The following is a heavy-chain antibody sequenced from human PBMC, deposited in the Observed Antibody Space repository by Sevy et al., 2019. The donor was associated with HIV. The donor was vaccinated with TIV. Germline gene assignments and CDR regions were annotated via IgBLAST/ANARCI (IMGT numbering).Heavy chain of an antibody. CDR1: GFSFSDSY. V-gene: IGHV3-11*01. J-gene: IGHJ4*02. CDR2: MSGSGGII. CDR3: ARKRYSQGLYYYFES. Sequence: GGSLRLSCAASGFSFSDSYMSWIRQAPGKGLEWLSYMSGSGGIIYYADSVKGRFTISRDNAKNSLYLQMNSLRADDTALYYCARKRYSQGLYYYFESWGQGTLVTVSS. D-gene: IGHD5-18*01.